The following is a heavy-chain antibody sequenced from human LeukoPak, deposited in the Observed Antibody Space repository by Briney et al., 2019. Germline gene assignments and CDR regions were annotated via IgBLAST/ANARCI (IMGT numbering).Heavy chain of an antibody. J-gene: IGHJ3*02. D-gene: IGHD1-26*01. CDR3: AREGSYLDAFDM. V-gene: IGHV3-7*01. CDR2: IKQEGSEK. Sequence: GGSLRLSCAASGFTFSNYWMSWVRQAPGKGLEWVANIKQEGSEKYYVDSVKGRFTISRDNAKNPLYLQMNSLRAEDTAVYYCAREGSYLDAFDMWGHGTMVTVSS. CDR1: GFTFSNYW.